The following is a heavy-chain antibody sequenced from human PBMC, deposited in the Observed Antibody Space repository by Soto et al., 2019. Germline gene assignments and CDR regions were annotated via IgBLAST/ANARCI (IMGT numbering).Heavy chain of an antibody. CDR2: ISGSGGST. J-gene: IGHJ4*02. D-gene: IGHD3-22*01. CDR3: AKDLQTARRPDYYDSSGYYFDY. V-gene: IGHV3-23*01. CDR1: GFTFSSYA. Sequence: GGSLRLSCAASGFTFSSYAMSWVRQAPGKGLEWVSAISGSGGSTYYADSVKGRFTISRDNSKNTLYLQMNSLRAEDTAVYYCAKDLQTARRPDYYDSSGYYFDYWGQGTLVTVS.